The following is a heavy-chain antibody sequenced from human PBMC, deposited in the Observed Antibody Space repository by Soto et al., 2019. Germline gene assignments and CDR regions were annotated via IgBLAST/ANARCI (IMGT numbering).Heavy chain of an antibody. CDR3: ARDDCSCTTCYEFDY. CDR2: IYPGDSDT. Sequence: PGESLKISCKGSGYRFTNYWIGWVRQMPGKGLEWMGIIYPGDSDTRYSPSFQGQVTISADKSINTAYLQWSSLKASDTAMYYCARDDCSCTTCYEFDYWGQVTQVTVSS. D-gene: IGHD2-2*01. J-gene: IGHJ4*02. CDR1: GYRFTNYW. V-gene: IGHV5-51*01.